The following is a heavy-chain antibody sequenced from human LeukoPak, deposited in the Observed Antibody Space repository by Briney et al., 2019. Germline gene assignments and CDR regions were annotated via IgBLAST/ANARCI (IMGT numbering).Heavy chain of an antibody. CDR2: INHDGSTT. CDR3: VRDRFYGMDV. Sequence: GGSLRLSCAASGFTFSSSWMHWVRQAPGQGLVWVSRINHDGSTTNYMDSVKGRFTIPRDNAKNTVFLQMNSLRAEDTAVFYCVRDRFYGMDVWGQGTTVTVSS. J-gene: IGHJ6*02. CDR1: GFTFSSSW. V-gene: IGHV3-74*01.